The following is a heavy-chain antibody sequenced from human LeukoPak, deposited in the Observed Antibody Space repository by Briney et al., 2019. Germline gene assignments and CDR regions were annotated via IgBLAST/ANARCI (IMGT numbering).Heavy chain of an antibody. V-gene: IGHV1-18*01. CDR1: GYTFTSYG. CDR3: ARADGPPYYYYYMDV. Sequence: ASVKVSRKASGYTFTSYGISWVRQAPGQGLEWMGWISAYNGNTNYAQKLQGRVTMTTDTSTSTAYMELRSLRSDDTAVYYCARADGPPYYYYYMDVWGKGTTVTVSS. CDR2: ISAYNGNT. J-gene: IGHJ6*03.